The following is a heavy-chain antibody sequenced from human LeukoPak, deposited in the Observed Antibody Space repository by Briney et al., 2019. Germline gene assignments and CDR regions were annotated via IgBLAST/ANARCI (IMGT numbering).Heavy chain of an antibody. CDR2: INTNTGNP. J-gene: IGHJ3*02. V-gene: IGHV7-4-1*02. CDR3: ARVLPNNFDWSVHAFDI. D-gene: IGHD3-9*01. Sequence: GASVKVSCKASGYTFTSYAMNWVRQAPGQGLEWMGWINTNTGNPTYAQGFTGRFVFSLDTSVSTAYLQISSLKAEDTAVYYCARVLPNNFDWSVHAFDIWGQGTMVTVSS. CDR1: GYTFTSYA.